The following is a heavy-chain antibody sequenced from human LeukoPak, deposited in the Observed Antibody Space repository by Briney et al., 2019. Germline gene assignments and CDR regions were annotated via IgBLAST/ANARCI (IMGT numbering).Heavy chain of an antibody. D-gene: IGHD5-18*01. V-gene: IGHV4-34*01. CDR2: INHSGST. Sequence: KPSETLSLTCAVYGVSFSGYYWSWIRQPPGKGLEWIGEINHSGSTNYNPSLKSRVTISVDTSKNQFSLKLSSVTAADTAVYYCARPRGYSYGQFDYWGQGTLVTVSS. CDR1: GVSFSGYY. J-gene: IGHJ4*02. CDR3: ARPRGYSYGQFDY.